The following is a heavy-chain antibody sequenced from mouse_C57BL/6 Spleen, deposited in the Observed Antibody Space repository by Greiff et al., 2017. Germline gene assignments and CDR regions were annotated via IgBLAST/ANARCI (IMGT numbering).Heavy chain of an antibody. CDR1: GYTFTSYW. V-gene: IGHV1-53*01. CDR3: ARFGGYYGAMDY. J-gene: IGHJ4*01. CDR2: INPSNGGT. Sequence: QVQLKQPGTELVKPGASVKLSCKASGYTFTSYWMHWVKQRPGQGLEWIGNINPSNGGTNYNEKFKSKATLTVDKSSSTAYMQLSSLTSEDSAVYYCARFGGYYGAMDYWGQGTSVTVSS. D-gene: IGHD2-3*01.